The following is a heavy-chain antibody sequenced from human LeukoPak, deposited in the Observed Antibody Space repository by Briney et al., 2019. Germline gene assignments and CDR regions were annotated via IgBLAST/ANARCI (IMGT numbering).Heavy chain of an antibody. D-gene: IGHD1-26*01. Sequence: SETLSLTCTVSGYSISSGYYWGWIRQPPGKGLEWIGSIYHSGSTYYKSSLKSRVTISVDTSKNQFSLKLSSVTAADTAVYYCALGGATTPLGWFDAWGQGTLVTVSS. CDR3: ALGGATTPLGWFDA. J-gene: IGHJ5*02. CDR1: GYSISSGYY. CDR2: IYHSGST. V-gene: IGHV4-38-2*02.